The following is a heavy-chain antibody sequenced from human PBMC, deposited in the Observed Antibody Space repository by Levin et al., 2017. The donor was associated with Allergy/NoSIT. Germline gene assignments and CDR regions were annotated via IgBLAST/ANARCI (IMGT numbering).Heavy chain of an antibody. J-gene: IGHJ4*02. Sequence: SETLSLTCTVSGGSISSSSYYWGWIRQPPGKGLEWIGSIYYSGSTYYNPSLKSRVTISVDTSKNQFSLKLSSVTAADTAVYYCARLSSYRLDGYSSSGGIDYWGQGTLVTVSS. CDR1: GGSISSSSYY. V-gene: IGHV4-39*01. CDR3: ARLSSYRLDGYSSSGGIDY. CDR2: IYYSGST. D-gene: IGHD6-6*01.